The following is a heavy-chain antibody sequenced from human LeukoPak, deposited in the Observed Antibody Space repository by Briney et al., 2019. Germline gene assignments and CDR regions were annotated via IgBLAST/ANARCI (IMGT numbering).Heavy chain of an antibody. CDR1: GFTFSRYS. Sequence: GGSLRLSCAASGFTFSRYSMNWVRQAPGKGLEWVSSISSSSSDIYYADSVKGRFTISRDNAKKSLYLQMISLRAEDTAVYYCAGHELTLNAFDMWGQGTMVTVSP. D-gene: IGHD1-14*01. J-gene: IGHJ3*02. V-gene: IGHV3-21*01. CDR3: AGHELTLNAFDM. CDR2: ISSSSSDI.